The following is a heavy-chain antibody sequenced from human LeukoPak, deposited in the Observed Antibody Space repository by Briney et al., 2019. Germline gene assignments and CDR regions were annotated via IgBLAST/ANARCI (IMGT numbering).Heavy chain of an antibody. J-gene: IGHJ6*03. CDR2: INPSDGAT. V-gene: IGHV1-46*01. CDR1: GYTFTMYY. D-gene: IGHD1-26*01. Sequence: ASVKVSCKASGYTFTMYYIHWVRQAPGQGLEWMGVINPSDGATTYAQRFQGRVTMARDMSTTTVSMDLRSLRSEDRAVYFCAREQGGGLSGNLGGLFASYYTYYYMDVWGRGTTVTVSS. CDR3: AREQGGGLSGNLGGLFASYYTYYYMDV.